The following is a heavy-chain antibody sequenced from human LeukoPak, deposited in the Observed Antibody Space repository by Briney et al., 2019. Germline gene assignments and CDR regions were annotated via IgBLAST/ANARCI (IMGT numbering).Heavy chain of an antibody. CDR2: MNPNSGNT. Sequence: ASVKVSCKASAYTFTSYDINWVRQATGQGLEWMGWMNPNSGNTGYAQKFQGRVTMTRNTSISTAYMELSSLRSEDTAVYYCARAPTYGRKFVTYYYMDVRGKGTTVTVSS. V-gene: IGHV1-8*01. CDR1: AYTFTSYD. CDR3: ARAPTYGRKFVTYYYMDV. J-gene: IGHJ6*03. D-gene: IGHD3-10*01.